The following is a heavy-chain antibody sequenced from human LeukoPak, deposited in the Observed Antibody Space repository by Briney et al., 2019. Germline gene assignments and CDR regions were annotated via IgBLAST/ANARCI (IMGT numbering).Heavy chain of an antibody. CDR2: IDQSGGRN. V-gene: IGHV3-7*05. CDR3: ARDFEGGTCEI. J-gene: IGHJ3*02. Sequence: GGSLRLSCAASGFTFSRFWRYWVRQAPGRGLEWVANIDQSGGRNNYVDSVKGRFTISRDNAKNSLFLEMSSLRADDTAVYSCARDFEGGTCEIWGQGTTVTVSS. CDR1: GFTFSRFW. D-gene: IGHD3-16*01.